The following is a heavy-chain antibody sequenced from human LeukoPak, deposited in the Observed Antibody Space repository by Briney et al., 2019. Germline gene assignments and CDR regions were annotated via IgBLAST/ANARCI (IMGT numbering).Heavy chain of an antibody. CDR3: ARDGTLGASGPLDY. CDR2: TYYRSKWFH. CDR1: GDSVSSNSAA. Sequence: SQTLSLTCAISGDSVSSNSAAWNWIRQPPTRGLEWLGRTYYRSKWFHDYAVSVKSRLTINPDTSKNQFSLQLNSVTPEDTAVYYCARDGTLGASGPLDYWGQGTLVTASS. V-gene: IGHV6-1*01. D-gene: IGHD1-26*01. J-gene: IGHJ4*02.